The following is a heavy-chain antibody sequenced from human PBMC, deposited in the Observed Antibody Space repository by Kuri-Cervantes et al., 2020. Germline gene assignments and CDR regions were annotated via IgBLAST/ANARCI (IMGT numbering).Heavy chain of an antibody. Sequence: SCTVSGGSISSGSYYRSWIRQPAGKGLEWIGRIYTSGSTNYNPSLKSRVTISVDTSKNQFSLKLSSVTAADTAVYYCAAYYYDSSGYYRDYWGQGTLVTVSS. D-gene: IGHD3-22*01. CDR2: IYTSGST. CDR1: GGSISSGSYY. CDR3: AAYYYDSSGYYRDY. V-gene: IGHV4-61*02. J-gene: IGHJ4*02.